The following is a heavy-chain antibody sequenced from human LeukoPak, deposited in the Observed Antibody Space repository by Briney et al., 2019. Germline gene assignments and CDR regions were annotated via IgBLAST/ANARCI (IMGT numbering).Heavy chain of an antibody. J-gene: IGHJ4*02. CDR2: ISYDGSNK. D-gene: IGHD3-16*01. Sequence: GGSLRLSCAASGFTFSSYGMHWVRQAPGKGLEWVAVISYDGSNKYYADSVKGRFTISRDNSKNTLYLQMNSLRAEDTAVYYCAKESGGRADYWGQGTLVTVSS. V-gene: IGHV3-30*18. CDR3: AKESGGRADY. CDR1: GFTFSSYG.